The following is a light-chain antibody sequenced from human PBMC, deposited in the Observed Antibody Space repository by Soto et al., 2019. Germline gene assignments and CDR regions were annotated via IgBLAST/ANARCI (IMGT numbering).Light chain of an antibody. Sequence: QSVVTQEPSLTVSPGGTVTLTCGSSTGAVTSGHYPYWCQQKPGQAPRTLIYDTTNKHSWTPARFSGSLLGGKAALTLSGAQPEDEAEYYCLLSYSGAGVVFGGGTKLTVL. CDR1: TGAVTSGHY. J-gene: IGLJ2*01. CDR3: LLSYSGAGVV. V-gene: IGLV7-46*01. CDR2: DTT.